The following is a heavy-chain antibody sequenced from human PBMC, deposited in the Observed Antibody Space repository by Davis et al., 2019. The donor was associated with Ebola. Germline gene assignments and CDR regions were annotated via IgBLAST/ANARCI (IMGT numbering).Heavy chain of an antibody. CDR3: AKEVGYSSGWYPRYFHR. D-gene: IGHD6-19*01. CDR2: GTSADT. CDR1: GFIFSTYV. J-gene: IGHJ1*01. Sequence: GESLKISCSASGFIFSTYVMSWVRQAPGKGLEWVSTYGTSADTYYADSVKGRFTISRDNSKNTLYLQMNGLRVEDTAIYYCAKEVGYSSGWYPRYFHRWGQGTLVTVSS. V-gene: IGHV3-23*01.